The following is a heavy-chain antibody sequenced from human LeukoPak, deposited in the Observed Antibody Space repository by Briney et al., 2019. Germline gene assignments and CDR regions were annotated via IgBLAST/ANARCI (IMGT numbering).Heavy chain of an antibody. CDR3: ARFANVEMASIEGDYFFDS. Sequence: PSVKVSCKASGGTFSSYAISWVRQAPGQGLEWMGVIIPTFGTPNYAHNFQARVTISAVESTKTAYMELNSLRSEDTAVYYCARFANVEMASIEGDYFFDSWGQGTLVTVSS. D-gene: IGHD5-24*01. CDR1: GGTFSSYA. CDR2: IIPTFGTP. V-gene: IGHV1-69*01. J-gene: IGHJ4*02.